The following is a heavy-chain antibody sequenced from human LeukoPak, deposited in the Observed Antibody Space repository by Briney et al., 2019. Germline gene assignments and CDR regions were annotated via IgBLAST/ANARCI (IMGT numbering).Heavy chain of an antibody. V-gene: IGHV3-48*03. CDR1: GFTFSSYE. J-gene: IGHJ4*02. D-gene: IGHD6-6*01. Sequence: PGGSLRLSCAASGFTFSSYEMNWVRQAPGKGLEWVSYISSSGSTIYYADSVKGRFTISRDNAKNSLYLQMNSLRAEDTAVYYCARDSSSSGSSSSYWGQGTLVTVSS. CDR3: ARDSSSSGSSSSY. CDR2: ISSSGSTI.